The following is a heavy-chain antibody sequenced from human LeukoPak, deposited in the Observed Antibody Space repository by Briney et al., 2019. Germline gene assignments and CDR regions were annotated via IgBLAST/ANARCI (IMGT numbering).Heavy chain of an antibody. Sequence: PSETLSLTCTVSGGSISSSGYYWGWIRQPPGKGLEWIGSIYYSGSTYYNPSLKSRVTISVDTSKNQFSLKLSSVTAADTAVYYCARDGVGGAVAGTWAFGPGSGAFDIWGQGTMVTVSS. V-gene: IGHV4-39*07. CDR2: IYYSGST. J-gene: IGHJ3*02. CDR1: GGSISSSGYY. D-gene: IGHD6-19*01. CDR3: ARDGVGGAVAGTWAFGPGSGAFDI.